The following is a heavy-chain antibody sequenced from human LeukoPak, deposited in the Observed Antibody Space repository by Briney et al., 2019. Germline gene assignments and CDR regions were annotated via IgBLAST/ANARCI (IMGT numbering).Heavy chain of an antibody. J-gene: IGHJ4*02. D-gene: IGHD4-17*01. CDR3: ARDVSYGDYVLDY. CDR1: GFTFSTYG. CDR2: VSYDGSNK. V-gene: IGHV3-30*03. Sequence: PGGSLRLSCAASGFTFSTYGMHWVRQAPGKGLEWVADVSYDGSNKHYADPVKGQFTMSRGNAMNSLYLQMNSLRAEDTAVYYCARDVSYGDYVLDYWGQGTLVTVSS.